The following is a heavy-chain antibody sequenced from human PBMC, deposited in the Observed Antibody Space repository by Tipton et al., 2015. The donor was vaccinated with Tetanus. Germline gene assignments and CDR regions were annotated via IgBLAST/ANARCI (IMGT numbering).Heavy chain of an antibody. J-gene: IGHJ4*02. V-gene: IGHV3-48*01. CDR2: ISTTGNTI. CDR3: ASSTVTR. Sequence: GSLRLSCAASGFTLRSYSMNWVRQAPGKGLEWVSYISTTGNTIYYADSVKGRLTISRDNAKNLLSLQMSSLRREDTAVYYCASSTVTRWGPGTLVTVSS. D-gene: IGHD4-17*01. CDR1: GFTLRSYS.